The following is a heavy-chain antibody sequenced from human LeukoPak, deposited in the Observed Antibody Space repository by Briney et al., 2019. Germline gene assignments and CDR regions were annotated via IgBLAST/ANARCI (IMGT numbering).Heavy chain of an antibody. CDR1: GFTFSDYA. CDR3: VKRVYESRSYRALDY. V-gene: IGHV3-23*01. CDR2: LRASSAFI. D-gene: IGHD3-16*02. J-gene: IGHJ4*02. Sequence: GGSLRLSCAASGFTFSDYAMIWARQAPGKGLEWVSSLRASSAFIFYADSVKGRFSISRNNSKNTLYLQMNSLRVEDTALYHCVKRVYESRSYRALDYWGQGAAVTVSS.